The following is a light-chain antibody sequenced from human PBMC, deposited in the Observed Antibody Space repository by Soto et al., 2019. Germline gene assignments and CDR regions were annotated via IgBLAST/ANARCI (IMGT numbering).Light chain of an antibody. J-gene: IGLJ1*01. CDR3: SSYAGTHIV. CDR2: EIS. CDR1: SSDVGGYNY. V-gene: IGLV2-8*01. Sequence: QSVLTQPPSASGSPGQSVAISCTGTSSDVGGYNYVSWYQQHPGKAPKLMIYEISKRPSGVPDRFSGSKSGNTASLTASGLQAEDEADYYCSSYAGTHIVFGTGTKLTVL.